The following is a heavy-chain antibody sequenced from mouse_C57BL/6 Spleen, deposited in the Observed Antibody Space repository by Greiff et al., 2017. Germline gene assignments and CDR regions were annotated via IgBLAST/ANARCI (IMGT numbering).Heavy chain of an antibody. CDR3: TRSSPPRVTTPFAD. J-gene: IGHJ3*01. D-gene: IGHD2-9*01. V-gene: IGHV1-15*01. CDR2: IDPETGGT. CDR1: GYTFTDYE. Sequence: VQLQQSGAELVRPGASVTLSCKASGYTFTDYEMHWVKQTPGHGREWIGAIDPETGGTAYNQKFKGKAILTADKSSSTAYMELRSLTSEDSAVYYCTRSSPPRVTTPFADWGQGTLVTVSA.